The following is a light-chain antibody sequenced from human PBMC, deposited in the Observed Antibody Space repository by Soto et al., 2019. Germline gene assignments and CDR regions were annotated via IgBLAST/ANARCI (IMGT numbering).Light chain of an antibody. Sequence: IVLTQSPAPLSLSPGERDTLSCRASQSVSSYLAWYQQKPGQAPRLLIYDASNRATGIPARFSGSGSGTDFTLTISSLEPEDFAVYYCQQRSNWPSITFGQGTRLEIK. J-gene: IGKJ5*01. CDR3: QQRSNWPSIT. V-gene: IGKV3-11*01. CDR1: QSVSSY. CDR2: DAS.